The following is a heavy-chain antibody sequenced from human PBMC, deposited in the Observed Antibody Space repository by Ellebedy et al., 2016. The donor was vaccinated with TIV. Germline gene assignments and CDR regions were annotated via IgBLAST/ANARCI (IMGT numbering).Heavy chain of an antibody. CDR1: GFSFSDYY. D-gene: IGHD5-24*01. Sequence: GESLKISCAASGFSFSDYYMNWIRQAPGKGLEWISYISDSGSTKHYADSVRGRFTISRDNAENSLYLQMNSLNVEDTAVYYCARDEEMATLYGQVSWFFDLWGRGTLVTVSS. CDR3: ARDEEMATLYGQVSWFFDL. J-gene: IGHJ2*01. V-gene: IGHV3-11*01. CDR2: ISDSGSTK.